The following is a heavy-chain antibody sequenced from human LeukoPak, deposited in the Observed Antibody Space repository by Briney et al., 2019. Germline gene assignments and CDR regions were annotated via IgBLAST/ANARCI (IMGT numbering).Heavy chain of an antibody. CDR2: ISYDGSNK. CDR1: GFTFSSYA. CDR3: ARAKGTVVRGVIIHYGMDV. J-gene: IGHJ6*04. D-gene: IGHD3-10*01. Sequence: GRSLRLSCAASGFTFSSYAMHWVRQAPGKGLEWVAVISYDGSNKYYADSVKGRFTISRDNSKNTLYLQMNSLRAEDTAVYYCARAKGTVVRGVIIHYGMDVWGKGTTVTVSS. V-gene: IGHV3-30*04.